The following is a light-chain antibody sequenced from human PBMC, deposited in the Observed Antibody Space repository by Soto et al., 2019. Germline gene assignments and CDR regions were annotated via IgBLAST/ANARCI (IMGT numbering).Light chain of an antibody. Sequence: EIVMMQSPATLSASPGERATLSCRASQSVSSNLAWYQQKPGQAPRLLIYGASTRATGLPARFSGSGSGTEFTLTITSLQSEDFAVYYCQQYNNWPPGTFGQGTKVEIK. CDR2: GAS. CDR1: QSVSSN. CDR3: QQYNNWPPGT. J-gene: IGKJ1*01. V-gene: IGKV3-15*01.